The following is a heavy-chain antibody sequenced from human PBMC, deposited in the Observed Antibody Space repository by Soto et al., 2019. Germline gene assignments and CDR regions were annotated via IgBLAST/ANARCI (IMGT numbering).Heavy chain of an antibody. CDR2: IFSSGST. CDR1: GGSLSGYY. Sequence: QVQLQESGPGLVKPSETLSLTCTVSGGSLSGYYWTWIRQPPGKGLEWIGYIFSSGSTNYNPSLESRFTISVDTSKNQFSLELRSVTAADTAVYFCVRESTAMVTEYYGMDVWGQGTTVTVSS. V-gene: IGHV4-59*01. CDR3: VRESTAMVTEYYGMDV. D-gene: IGHD5-18*01. J-gene: IGHJ6*02.